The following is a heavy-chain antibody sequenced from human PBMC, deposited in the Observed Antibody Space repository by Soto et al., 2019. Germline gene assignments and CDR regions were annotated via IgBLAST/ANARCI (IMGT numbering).Heavy chain of an antibody. Sequence: GGSLRLSCAASGFTFSSYAMSWVRQAPGKGLEWVSAISGSGGSTYYADSVKGRFTISRDNSKNTLYLQMNSLRAEDTAVYYCAKDSNYDILTGYYWGDWFDPWGQGT. V-gene: IGHV3-23*01. D-gene: IGHD3-9*01. CDR1: GFTFSSYA. CDR2: ISGSGGST. CDR3: AKDSNYDILTGYYWGDWFDP. J-gene: IGHJ5*02.